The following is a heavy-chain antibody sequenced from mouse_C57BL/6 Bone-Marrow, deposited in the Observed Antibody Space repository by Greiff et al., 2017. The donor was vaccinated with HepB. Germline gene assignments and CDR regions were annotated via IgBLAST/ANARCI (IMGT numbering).Heavy chain of an antibody. V-gene: IGHV1-62-2*01. D-gene: IGHD2-2*01. J-gene: IGHJ2*01. CDR3: ARHEEGIYYGYDGPLFDY. CDR2: FYPGSGSI. Sequence: VKLVESGAELVKPGASVKLSCKASGYTFTEYTIHWVKQRSGQGLEWIGWFYPGSGSIKYNEKFKDKATLTADKSSSTVYMELSRLTSEDSAVYFCARHEEGIYYGYDGPLFDYWGQGTTLTVSS. CDR1: GYTFTEYT.